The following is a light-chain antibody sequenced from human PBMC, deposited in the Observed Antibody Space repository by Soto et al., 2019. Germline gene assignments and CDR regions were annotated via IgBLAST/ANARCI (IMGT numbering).Light chain of an antibody. CDR3: QQRSNWPPLYT. CDR1: QSVSSY. Sequence: EIVLTQSPATLSLSPGERATLSCRASQSVSSYLAWYQQKPGQAPRLLIYDASNRATGIPARFSGSGSGTDFTLTISRLEPEDFAVYYCQQRSNWPPLYTLGQGTKLEIK. V-gene: IGKV3-11*01. CDR2: DAS. J-gene: IGKJ2*01.